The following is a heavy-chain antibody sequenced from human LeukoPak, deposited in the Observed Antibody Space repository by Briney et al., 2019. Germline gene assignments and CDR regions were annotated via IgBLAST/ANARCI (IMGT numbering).Heavy chain of an antibody. CDR1: GGSISSYY. CDR2: IYYSGST. D-gene: IGHD5-24*01. Sequence: SETLSLTCTVSGGSISSYYWSWIRQPPGKGLEWIGYIYYSGSTNYNPSLKSRVTISVDTSKNHFSLKLSSLTAADTAVYYCARTSWVQSSYYFDYWGQGTLVTVSS. CDR3: ARTSWVQSSYYFDY. J-gene: IGHJ4*02. V-gene: IGHV4-59*08.